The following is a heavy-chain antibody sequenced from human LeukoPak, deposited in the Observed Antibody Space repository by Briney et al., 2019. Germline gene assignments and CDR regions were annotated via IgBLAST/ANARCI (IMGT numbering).Heavy chain of an antibody. CDR1: GASISSDDYY. V-gene: IGHV4-30-4*01. CDR3: AREGRDFWSGSRGWFDP. Sequence: SETLSLTCTVSGASISSDDYYWSWIRQPPGKGLKWIAYTHYSGGSFYNPSLKSRITISVDTSKNQFSLRLSSVTAADTAVYYCAREGRDFWSGSRGWFDPWGQGTLVTVSS. J-gene: IGHJ5*02. D-gene: IGHD3-3*01. CDR2: THYSGGS.